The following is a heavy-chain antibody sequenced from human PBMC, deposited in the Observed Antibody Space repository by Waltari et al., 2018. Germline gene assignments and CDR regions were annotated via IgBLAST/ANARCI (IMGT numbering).Heavy chain of an antibody. CDR2: INAGNGNT. Sequence: QVQLVQSGAEVKKPGASVKVSCKASGYTFTSYAMHWVRQAPGQRLEWMGWINAGNGNTKYSQKFQGRVTITRDTSASTAYMELSSLRSEDTAVYYCARAIEVGWLLLGGVAGPIDYWGQGTLVTVSS. D-gene: IGHD3-22*01. V-gene: IGHV1-3*01. CDR1: GYTFTSYA. CDR3: ARAIEVGWLLLGGVAGPIDY. J-gene: IGHJ4*02.